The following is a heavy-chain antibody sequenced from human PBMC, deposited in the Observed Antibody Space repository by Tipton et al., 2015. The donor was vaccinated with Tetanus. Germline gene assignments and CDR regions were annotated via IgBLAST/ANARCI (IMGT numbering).Heavy chain of an antibody. Sequence: SLRLSCAASGFTFDDYAMHWVRQAPGKGLEWVSGISWNSGSIGYADSVKGRFTISRDNAKNSLYLQMNSLRAEDTALYYCAKALGWYNWFDPWGQGTLVTVSS. J-gene: IGHJ5*02. CDR2: ISWNSGSI. CDR3: AKALGWYNWFDP. V-gene: IGHV3-9*01. CDR1: GFTFDDYA. D-gene: IGHD3/OR15-3a*01.